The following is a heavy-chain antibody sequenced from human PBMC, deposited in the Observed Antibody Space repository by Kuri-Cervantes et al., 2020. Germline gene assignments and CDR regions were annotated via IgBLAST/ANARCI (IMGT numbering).Heavy chain of an antibody. CDR1: GYTFTSYY. V-gene: IGHV1-46*01. CDR2: INPSGGST. D-gene: IGHD4-17*01. Sequence: ASVKVSCKASGYTFTSYYMHWVRQAPGQGLEWMGIINPSGGSTSYAQKFQGRVTMTRDTSTSTVYRELSSLRSEDTAVYYCARDTRGDYRIAYGMDVWGQGTTVNVSS. J-gene: IGHJ6*02. CDR3: ARDTRGDYRIAYGMDV.